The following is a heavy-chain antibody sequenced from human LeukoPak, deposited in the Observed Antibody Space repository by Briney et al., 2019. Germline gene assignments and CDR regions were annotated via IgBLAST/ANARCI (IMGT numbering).Heavy chain of an antibody. CDR1: GFIFTNAW. CDR3: TSSSSD. J-gene: IGHJ4*02. D-gene: IGHD6-19*01. V-gene: IGHV3-15*01. Sequence: GGSLRLSCAASGFIFTNAWMNWVRQVPGKGLEWVGRIKSKTDGGTTDYAAPVKGRFTVSRDDSKKMLYLQMNSLKTEDTGVYYCTSSSSDWGQGTLVTVSS. CDR2: IKSKTDGGTT.